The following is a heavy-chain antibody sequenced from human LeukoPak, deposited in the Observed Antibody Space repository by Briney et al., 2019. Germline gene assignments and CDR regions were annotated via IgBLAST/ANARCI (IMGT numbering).Heavy chain of an antibody. J-gene: IGHJ4*02. D-gene: IGHD3-3*01. V-gene: IGHV3-48*01. Sequence: HPGGSLRLSCAASGFPFSSYAMHWVRQAPGTGLEWVSSISNNSTSIYYADTVKGRFTVSRDNAKNSLYLQMNSLRAEDTAVYYCARPRITTFGVALDSWGQGTLVTVSS. CDR2: ISNNSTSI. CDR3: ARPRITTFGVALDS. CDR1: GFPFSSYA.